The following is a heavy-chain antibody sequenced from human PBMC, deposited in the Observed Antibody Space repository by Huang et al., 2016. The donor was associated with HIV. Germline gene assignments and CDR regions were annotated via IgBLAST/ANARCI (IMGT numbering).Heavy chain of an antibody. V-gene: IGHV4-34*02. D-gene: IGHD3-22*01. J-gene: IGHJ3*02. CDR1: GGSFSGHY. CDR3: ARMFKYDSGGYWGNDAFDI. Sequence: QVQLQQWGAELLKLSETLSLTCAVSGGSFSGHYWTWIRQPPGRGLEWIGEISDSGSTTCNPYRKRRVTILGATSQSQFSLKLNSVTAADTAIYYCARMFKYDSGGYWGNDAFDIWGQGTMVTVSS. CDR2: ISDSGST.